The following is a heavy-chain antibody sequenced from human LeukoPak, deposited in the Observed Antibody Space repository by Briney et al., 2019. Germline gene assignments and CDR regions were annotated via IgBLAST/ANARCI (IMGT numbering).Heavy chain of an antibody. V-gene: IGHV3-21*01. CDR1: GFTFSSYS. Sequence: GGSLRLSCAASGFTFSSYSMNWVRQAPGKGLEWVSSISSSSSYIYYADSVKGRFTISRDNAKNSLYLQMNSLRAEDTAVYYCARGEGNYGLVGYYGMDVWGQGTTVTVSS. D-gene: IGHD4-11*01. CDR3: ARGEGNYGLVGYYGMDV. CDR2: ISSSSSYI. J-gene: IGHJ6*02.